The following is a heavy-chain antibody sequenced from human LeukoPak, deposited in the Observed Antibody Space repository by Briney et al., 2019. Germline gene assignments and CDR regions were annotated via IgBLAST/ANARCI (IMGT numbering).Heavy chain of an antibody. V-gene: IGHV3-21*01. J-gene: IGHJ3*02. CDR3: ARDWTTVTFPDAFDI. D-gene: IGHD4-17*01. Sequence: GSLRLSCAASGFTFSNYNMNWVRQAPGKGLEWVSSISSTRSSYIYYAESVKGRFTISRDNAKHSLYLQMSSLRAEDTPVYYCARDWTTVTFPDAFDIWGQGTMVTVSS. CDR1: GFTFSNYN. CDR2: ISSTRSSYI.